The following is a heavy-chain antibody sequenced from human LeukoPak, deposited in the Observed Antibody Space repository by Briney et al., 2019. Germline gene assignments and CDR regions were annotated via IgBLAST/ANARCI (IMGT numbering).Heavy chain of an antibody. V-gene: IGHV1-8*01. D-gene: IGHD2-15*01. CDR1: GYTFTSYD. CDR3: ARLLRFWCDP. J-gene: IGHJ5*02. CDR2: MNPNSGNT. Sequence: GASVKVSCKASGYTFTSYDINWVRQAPGQGLEWMGWMNPNSGNTNYAQKFQGRVTMTWNTSISTAYMELSSLRSEDTAVYYCARLLRFWCDPWGQGALLSVSS.